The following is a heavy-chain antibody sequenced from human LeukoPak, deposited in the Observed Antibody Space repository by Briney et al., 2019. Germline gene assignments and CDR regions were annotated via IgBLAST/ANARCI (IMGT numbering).Heavy chain of an antibody. CDR3: VKKVGGVKAFDI. Sequence: PGGSLRLSCAASGFTFSSYDMNWVRQAPGKGLEWVSLITSSGGTTFYADSVKGRFTISRDNSKNSLYLQMSSLRAEDTAVYYCVKKVGGVKAFDIWGQGTMVTVSS. J-gene: IGHJ3*02. V-gene: IGHV3-23*01. CDR2: ITSSGGTT. D-gene: IGHD2-8*02. CDR1: GFTFSSYD.